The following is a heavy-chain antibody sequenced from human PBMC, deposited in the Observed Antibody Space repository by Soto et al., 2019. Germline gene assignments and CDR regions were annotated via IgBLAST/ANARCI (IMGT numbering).Heavy chain of an antibody. CDR2: MFHSGTK. V-gene: IGHV4-39*01. CDR1: GGSVSSGGYY. CDR3: ARRGESAAATNWFDT. Sequence: QVQLRESGPRLVKPSETLSLTCSVSGGSVSSGGYYWGWIRQTPGKGLEWIASMFHSGTKYYNPSLKRRVTISVDTPRRELSLTLSSSTAADTAVYYCARRGESAAATNWFDTCGQGILVIVSS. D-gene: IGHD6-13*01. J-gene: IGHJ5*02.